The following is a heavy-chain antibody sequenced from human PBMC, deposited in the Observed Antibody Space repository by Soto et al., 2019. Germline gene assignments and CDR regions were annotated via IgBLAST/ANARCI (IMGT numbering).Heavy chain of an antibody. J-gene: IGHJ6*02. D-gene: IGHD1-26*01. CDR1: GYTFTGYY. V-gene: IGHV1-2*02. Sequence: GASVKVSCKASGYTFTGYYVHWVRQAPGQGLEWMGWINPNSGDTYLAQRFQGRVTMNRDTSIGTAYMELRGLTSDDTAEYYCAKGGAIVEDGPRVYLYKAMDVWGQGTTVTVYS. CDR2: INPNSGDT. CDR3: AKGGAIVEDGPRVYLYKAMDV.